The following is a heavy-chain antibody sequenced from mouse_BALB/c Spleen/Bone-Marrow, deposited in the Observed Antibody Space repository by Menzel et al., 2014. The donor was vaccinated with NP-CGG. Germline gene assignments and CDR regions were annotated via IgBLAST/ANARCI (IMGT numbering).Heavy chain of an antibody. CDR2: ISSGGNYT. V-gene: IGHV5-9-3*01. Sequence: EVQLVEPGGGLVKPGGSLKLSCAASGFTFSSYAMSWVRQTPEKRLEWVATISSGGNYTYYPDSVKGRFTISRDNAKNTLYLQMSSLRSEDTAMYYCARYYGSSYDYWGQGTTLTVSS. CDR3: ARYYGSSYDY. D-gene: IGHD1-1*01. CDR1: GFTFSSYA. J-gene: IGHJ2*01.